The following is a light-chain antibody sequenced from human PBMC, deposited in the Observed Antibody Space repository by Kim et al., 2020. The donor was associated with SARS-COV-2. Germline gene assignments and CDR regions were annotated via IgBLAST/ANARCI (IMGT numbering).Light chain of an antibody. J-gene: IGLJ2*01. CDR2: AVH. Sequence: SSELTQDPALSVALGQTVRITCQGDSLTNYYTTWYRQRPGQAPVLVVNAVHNRPSGTPDRISASSSGKTSYLTITGAQAEDEADYYCSSRDSSGDHVVFGGGTQLTVL. CDR1: SLTNYY. CDR3: SSRDSSGDHVV. V-gene: IGLV3-19*01.